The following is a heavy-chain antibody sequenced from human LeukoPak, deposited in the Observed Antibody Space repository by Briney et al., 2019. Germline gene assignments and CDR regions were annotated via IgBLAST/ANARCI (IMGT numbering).Heavy chain of an antibody. J-gene: IGHJ5*02. CDR1: GYTFTAYY. V-gene: IGHV1-2*02. CDR3: ATTLRNNPP. D-gene: IGHD5-12*01. Sequence: ASVKVSCKASGYTFTAYYIHWVRQPLGQGLEWMGWINPNSGGTKYAQKFQGRVTMTRDTSISTAHMELSSLTSEDTAVYYCATTLRNNPPWGQGTLVTVSS. CDR2: INPNSGGT.